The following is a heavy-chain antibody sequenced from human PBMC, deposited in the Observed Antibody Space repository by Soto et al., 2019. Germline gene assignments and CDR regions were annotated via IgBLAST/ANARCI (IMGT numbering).Heavy chain of an antibody. Sequence: PGGSLRLSCAASGFTFSSYGMHWVRQAPGKGLEWVAVISYDGSNKYYADSVKGRFTISRDNSKNTLYLQMNSLRAEDTAVYYCAKEGFWSGYSDYWGQGTLVTVSS. D-gene: IGHD3-3*01. CDR2: ISYDGSNK. J-gene: IGHJ4*02. CDR1: GFTFSSYG. V-gene: IGHV3-30*18. CDR3: AKEGFWSGYSDY.